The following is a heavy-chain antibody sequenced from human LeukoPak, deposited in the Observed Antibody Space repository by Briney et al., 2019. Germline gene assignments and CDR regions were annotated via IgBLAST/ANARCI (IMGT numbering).Heavy chain of an antibody. CDR2: ISSSSSTI. CDR3: AKGEVAGTPYYFDY. D-gene: IGHD6-19*01. V-gene: IGHV3-48*01. CDR1: GFTFSSYS. J-gene: IGHJ4*02. Sequence: GGSLRLSCAASGFTFSSYSMNWVRQAPGKGLEWVSYISSSSSTIYYADSVKGRFTISRDNSKNTLYLQMNSLRAEDTAVYYCAKGEVAGTPYYFDYWGQGTLVTVSS.